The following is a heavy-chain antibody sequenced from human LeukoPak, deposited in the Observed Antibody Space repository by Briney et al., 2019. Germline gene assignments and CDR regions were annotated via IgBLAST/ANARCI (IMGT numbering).Heavy chain of an antibody. CDR2: IYYSGST. Sequence: SETLSLTCTVSGGSISSYYWSWIRQPPGKGLEWIGYIYYSGSTNYNPSLKGRVTISVDTSKNQFSLKLSSVTAADTAVYYCARHGYYYDSSGYTNWFDPWGQGTLVTVSS. CDR1: GGSISSYY. CDR3: ARHGYYYDSSGYTNWFDP. V-gene: IGHV4-59*08. D-gene: IGHD3-22*01. J-gene: IGHJ5*02.